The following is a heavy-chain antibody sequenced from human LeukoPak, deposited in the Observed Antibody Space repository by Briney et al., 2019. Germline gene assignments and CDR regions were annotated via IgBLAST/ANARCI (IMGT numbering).Heavy chain of an antibody. J-gene: IGHJ5*02. CDR2: IIPIFGTA. D-gene: IGHD6-13*01. Sequence: SVKVSCKASGGTFGSYAISWVRQAPGQGLEWMGRIIPIFGTANYAQKFQGRVTITTDESTGTAYMELSSLRSEDTAVYYCARVLIGSSWPNNWFDPWGQGTLVTVSS. V-gene: IGHV1-69*05. CDR3: ARVLIGSSWPNNWFDP. CDR1: GGTFGSYA.